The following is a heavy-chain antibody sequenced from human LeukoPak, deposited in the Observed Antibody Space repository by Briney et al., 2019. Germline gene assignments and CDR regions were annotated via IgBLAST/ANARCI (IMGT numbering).Heavy chain of an antibody. Sequence: KFQGRVTITRDTSASTAYMELSSLRSEDTAVYYCARDHYGATPDYWGQGTLVTVSS. D-gene: IGHD1-26*01. CDR3: ARDHYGATPDY. V-gene: IGHV1-3*01. J-gene: IGHJ4*02.